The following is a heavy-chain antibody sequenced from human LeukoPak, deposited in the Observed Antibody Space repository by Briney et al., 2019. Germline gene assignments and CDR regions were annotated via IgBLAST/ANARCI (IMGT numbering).Heavy chain of an antibody. CDR3: ARLMGYYGPGSYYFSPWMDY. CDR2: IYPGDSDT. D-gene: IGHD3-10*01. CDR1: GYSFTSYW. J-gene: IGHJ4*02. V-gene: IGHV5-51*01. Sequence: GESLKISCKGSGYSFTSYWIGWVRQMPGKGLEWMGIIYPGDSDTRYSPSFQGQVTISADKSISTAYLQWSSLKASDTAMYYCARLMGYYGPGSYYFSPWMDYWGQGTLVTVSS.